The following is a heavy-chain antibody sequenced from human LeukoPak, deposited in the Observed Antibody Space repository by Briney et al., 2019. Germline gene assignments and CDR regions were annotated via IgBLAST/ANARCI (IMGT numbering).Heavy chain of an antibody. V-gene: IGHV4-34*01. Sequence: PGGSLRLSCAASGFTFSSYWMSWVRQAPGKGLEWIGEINHSGSTNYNPSLKSRVTISVDTSKNQFSLKLSSVTAADTAVYYCARGQWLARWGQGTLVTVSS. J-gene: IGHJ4*02. CDR3: ARGQWLAR. CDR1: GFTFSSYW. CDR2: INHSGST. D-gene: IGHD6-19*01.